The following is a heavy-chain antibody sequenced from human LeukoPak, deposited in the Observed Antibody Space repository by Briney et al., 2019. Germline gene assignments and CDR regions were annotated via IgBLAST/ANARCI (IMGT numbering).Heavy chain of an antibody. J-gene: IGHJ4*02. Sequence: GGSLRLSCAASRFTLSSNYMSCVRHAPGKGLEWVSVIYSGGSTYYADSVTGRFTISRDNSKNTLYLQMNSLRAEDTAVYYCASSPTVHYFDYWGQGTLVTVSS. D-gene: IGHD4-17*01. CDR2: IYSGGST. CDR3: ASSPTVHYFDY. CDR1: RFTLSSNY. V-gene: IGHV3-53*01.